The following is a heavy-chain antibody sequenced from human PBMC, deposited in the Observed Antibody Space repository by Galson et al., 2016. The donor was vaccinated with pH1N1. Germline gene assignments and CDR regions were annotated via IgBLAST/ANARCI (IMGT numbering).Heavy chain of an antibody. CDR3: ARDTVRGPPQWGYFDY. J-gene: IGHJ4*02. CDR2: FSRSGSNT. CDR1: GFSFSNYA. V-gene: IGHV3-23*01. Sequence: SLRLSCAASGFSFSNYAMHWVRQAPGKGLEWVSVFSRSGSNTYYADTVKGRVTISRDTSTSTLYLKLSSLRADDTAVYYCARDTVRGPPQWGYFDYWGQGTLVTVSS. D-gene: IGHD3-10*01.